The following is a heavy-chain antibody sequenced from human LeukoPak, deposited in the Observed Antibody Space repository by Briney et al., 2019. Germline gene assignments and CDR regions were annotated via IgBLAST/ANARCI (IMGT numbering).Heavy chain of an antibody. J-gene: IGHJ4*02. CDR1: GYTFTSYG. CDR2: ISAYNGNT. V-gene: IGHV1-18*01. D-gene: IGHD4-23*01. Sequence: ASVKVSCTASGYTFTSYGISWVRQAPGQGLEWMGWISAYNGNTNYAQKLQGRVTMTTDTSTSTAYMELRSLRSDDTAVYYCARARTTVVTGTAFDYWGQGTLVTVSS. CDR3: ARARTTVVTGTAFDY.